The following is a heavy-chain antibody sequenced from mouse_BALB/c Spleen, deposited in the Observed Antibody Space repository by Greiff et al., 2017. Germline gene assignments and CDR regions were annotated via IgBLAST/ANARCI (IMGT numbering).Heavy chain of an antibody. CDR3: ARQNGFDY. CDR2: ISSGGGST. J-gene: IGHJ2*01. Sequence: EVKLMESGGGLVKPGGSLKLSCAASGFAFSSYDMSWVRQTPEKRLEWVAYISSGGGSTYYPDTVKGRFTISRDNAKNTLYLQMSSLKSEDTAMYYCARQNGFDYWGQGTTLTVSS. CDR1: GFAFSSYD. V-gene: IGHV5-12-1*01.